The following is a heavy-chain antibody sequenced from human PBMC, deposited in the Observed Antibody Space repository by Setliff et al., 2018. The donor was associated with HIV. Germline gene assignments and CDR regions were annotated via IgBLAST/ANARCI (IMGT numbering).Heavy chain of an antibody. J-gene: IGHJ1*01. D-gene: IGHD6-13*01. CDR3: ATDPGYSSTWYSESFQH. CDR2: ISAYNGNT. Sequence: ASVKVSCKASGYTFTSYGITWVRQAPGQGLEWMGWISAYNGNTNYAQKLQGRVTLTTDTSTDTAYMELSSLRSDDTAMYYCATDPGYSSTWYSESFQHWGQGTVVTVSS. CDR1: GYTFTSYG. V-gene: IGHV1-18*01.